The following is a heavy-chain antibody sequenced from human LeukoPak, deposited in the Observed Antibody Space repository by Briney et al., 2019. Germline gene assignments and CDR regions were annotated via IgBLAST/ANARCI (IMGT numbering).Heavy chain of an antibody. Sequence: SETLSLTCAVYGGSFSGNYWSWIRQPPGKGLEWIGQINHSGTTTYNPSLKSRVTISQDTSKNQFSLKLSSVTAADTAVYYCARDSPIVVVPAAIGPYYYYYMDVWGKGTTVTISS. CDR1: GGSFSGNY. CDR2: INHSGTT. J-gene: IGHJ6*03. V-gene: IGHV4-34*01. CDR3: ARDSPIVVVPAAIGPYYYYYMDV. D-gene: IGHD2-2*01.